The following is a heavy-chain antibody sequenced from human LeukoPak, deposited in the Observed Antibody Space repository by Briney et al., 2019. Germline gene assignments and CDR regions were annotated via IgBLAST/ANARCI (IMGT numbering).Heavy chain of an antibody. CDR2: ISAYNGNT. CDR1: GYTFTSYG. J-gene: IGHJ3*02. CDR3: AMGGYRGRITIFGVVIQDAFDI. D-gene: IGHD3-3*01. Sequence: ASVKVSCKASGYTFTSYGISWVRQAPGQGLEWMGWISAYNGNTNYAQKLQGRVTMTTATSTSTAYMELRSLRSDDTAVYYCAMGGYRGRITIFGVVIQDAFDIWGQGTMVTVSS. V-gene: IGHV1-18*01.